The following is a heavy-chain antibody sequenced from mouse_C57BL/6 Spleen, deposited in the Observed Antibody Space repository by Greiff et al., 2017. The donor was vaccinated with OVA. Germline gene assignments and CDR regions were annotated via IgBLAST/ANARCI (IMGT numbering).Heavy chain of an antibody. Sequence: VQLQQSGPELVKPGASVKISCKASGYAFSSSWMNWVKQRPGKGLEWIGRIYPGDGDTNYNGKFKGKATLTADKSSSTAYMQLSSLTSEDSAVYFCASPIYYGNAMDYWGQGTSVTVSS. J-gene: IGHJ4*01. D-gene: IGHD2-1*01. CDR2: IYPGDGDT. V-gene: IGHV1-82*01. CDR3: ASPIYYGNAMDY. CDR1: GYAFSSSW.